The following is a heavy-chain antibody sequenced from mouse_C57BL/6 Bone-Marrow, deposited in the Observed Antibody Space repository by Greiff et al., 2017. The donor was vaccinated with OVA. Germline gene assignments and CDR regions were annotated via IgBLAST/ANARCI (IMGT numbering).Heavy chain of an antibody. Sequence: VQLQESGAELVRPGASVTLSCKASGYTFTDYEMHWVKQTPVHGLEWIGAIDPETGGPAYNQKFKGKAILTADKSSSTAYMELRSLTSEDSAVYYCTRLDYYGSSHWYFDVWGTGTTVTVSS. CDR3: TRLDYYGSSHWYFDV. J-gene: IGHJ1*03. CDR1: GYTFTDYE. CDR2: IDPETGGP. V-gene: IGHV1-15*01. D-gene: IGHD1-1*01.